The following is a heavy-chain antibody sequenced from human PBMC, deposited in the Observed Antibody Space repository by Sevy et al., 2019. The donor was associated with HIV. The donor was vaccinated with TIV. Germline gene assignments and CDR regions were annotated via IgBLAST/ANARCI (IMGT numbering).Heavy chain of an antibody. CDR3: ARHCSGGSCYSLLPHYYYGMDV. V-gene: IGHV3-7*01. J-gene: IGHJ6*02. D-gene: IGHD2-15*01. CDR2: IKEDGSER. CDR1: GFTFNMYW. Sequence: GGSLRLSCEASGFTFNMYWMTWVRQAPGKGLEWVANIKEDGSERNYLDSVKGRFTISRDNAKESLYLQINSLRAEDTAVYYCARHCSGGSCYSLLPHYYYGMDVWGQGTTVTVSS.